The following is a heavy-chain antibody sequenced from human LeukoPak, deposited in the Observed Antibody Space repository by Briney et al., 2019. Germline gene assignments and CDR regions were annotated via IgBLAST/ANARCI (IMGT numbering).Heavy chain of an antibody. CDR2: IYYSGSI. CDR1: GGSISSYY. Sequence: SETLSLTCTVSGGSISSYYSSWIRQTPRKGLERMGDIYYSGSINYNRSLKSRVTISVDTSMNQFSLKLSSVPAADTAVYYCARHTDIAPLSSLKYWGQGTLVSVSS. CDR3: ARHTDIAPLSSLKY. V-gene: IGHV4-59*08. D-gene: IGHD6-13*01. J-gene: IGHJ4*02.